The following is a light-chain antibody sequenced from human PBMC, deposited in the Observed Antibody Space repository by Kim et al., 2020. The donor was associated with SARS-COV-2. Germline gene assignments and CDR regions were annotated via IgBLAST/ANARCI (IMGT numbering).Light chain of an antibody. CDR3: QQYDSYPWT. CDR2: DAS. J-gene: IGKJ1*01. Sequence: PSVGGRVTITCRARQSVRTWLAWYQQKAGKAPKVLIYDASNLESGVPSRFSGSGSGTEFTLIISSLQPDDFATYYCQQYDSYPWTFGQGTKVDIK. CDR1: QSVRTW. V-gene: IGKV1-5*01.